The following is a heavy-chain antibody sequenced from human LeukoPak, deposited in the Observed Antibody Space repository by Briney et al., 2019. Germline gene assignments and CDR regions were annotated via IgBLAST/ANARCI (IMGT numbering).Heavy chain of an antibody. CDR1: GGTFSSYA. CDR2: IIPIFGTA. Sequence: ASVKVSCKASGGTFSSYAIGWVRQAPGQGLEWMGGIIPIFGTANYAQKFQGRVTITADESTSTAYMELSSLRSEDTAVYYCARDRDYGGNSDDAFDIWGQGTMVTVSS. D-gene: IGHD4-23*01. CDR3: ARDRDYGGNSDDAFDI. V-gene: IGHV1-69*13. J-gene: IGHJ3*02.